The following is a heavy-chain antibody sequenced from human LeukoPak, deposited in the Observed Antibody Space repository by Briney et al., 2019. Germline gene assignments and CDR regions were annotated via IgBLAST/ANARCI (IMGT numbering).Heavy chain of an antibody. V-gene: IGHV1-46*03. Sequence: ASVTVSCKASGYTFTIYYIHWVRQAPGQGLEWMGLINPSGGSTSYVQKFQGRVTITRDTSTSTVYMELSSLRSEGTAMYYCTRDSYSGYDRSLVYWGQGTLVTVSS. D-gene: IGHD5-12*01. J-gene: IGHJ4*02. CDR2: INPSGGST. CDR3: TRDSYSGYDRSLVY. CDR1: GYTFTIYY.